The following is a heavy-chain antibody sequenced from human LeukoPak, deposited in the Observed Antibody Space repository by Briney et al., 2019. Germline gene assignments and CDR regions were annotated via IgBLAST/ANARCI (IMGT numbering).Heavy chain of an antibody. CDR1: GFTFSSYA. V-gene: IGHV3-23*01. Sequence: PGGSRRLSCAASGFTFSSYAMSWVRQAPGKGLEWVSAISGSGGSTYYADSVKGRFTISRDNSKNTLYLQMNSLRGEDTAVYYCTRERSSSYYDDAFDIWGQGTMVTVSS. J-gene: IGHJ3*02. CDR2: ISGSGGST. CDR3: TRERSSSYYDDAFDI. D-gene: IGHD3-22*01.